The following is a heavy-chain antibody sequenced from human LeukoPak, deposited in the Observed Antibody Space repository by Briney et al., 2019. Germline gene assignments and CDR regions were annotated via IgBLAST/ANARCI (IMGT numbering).Heavy chain of an antibody. D-gene: IGHD6-19*01. V-gene: IGHV4-34*01. CDR1: GGSFSGYY. J-gene: IGHJ6*02. CDR3: ARARVQSLSGWYNCYGMDV. Sequence: SETLSLTCAVYGGSFSGYYWSWIRQPPGKGLEWIGEINHSGSTNYNPSLKSRVTISVDTSKNQFSLKLSSVTAADTAVYYCARARVQSLSGWYNCYGMDVWGQGTTVTVSS. CDR2: INHSGST.